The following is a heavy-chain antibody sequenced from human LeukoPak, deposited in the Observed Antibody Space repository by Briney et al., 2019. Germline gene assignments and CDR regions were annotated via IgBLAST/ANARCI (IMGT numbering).Heavy chain of an antibody. Sequence: SETLSLTCAVSNGSLSAYYWSWIRQSPGKGLQWIGEISHSGSTNYNPSLKLRVSISLDTSKNQFSLRLSSVSAADTAVYFCARRYCSGGSCYMRGYYGMDVWATGTTVIVSS. J-gene: IGHJ6*04. D-gene: IGHD2-15*01. CDR3: ARRYCSGGSCYMRGYYGMDV. V-gene: IGHV4-34*01. CDR1: NGSLSAYY. CDR2: ISHSGST.